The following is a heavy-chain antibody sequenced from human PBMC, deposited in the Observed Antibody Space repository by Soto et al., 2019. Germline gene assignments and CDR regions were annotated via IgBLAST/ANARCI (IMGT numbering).Heavy chain of an antibody. Sequence: PGGSLRLSCAASGFTVSRNYVSWVRQAPGKGLAWVSLSYSGGITDYADSVKGRFTISRDNSKNTLYLQMNSLRAEDTAVYYCARDQTDSGGYSDSWGQGTLVTVSS. J-gene: IGHJ4*02. CDR2: SYSGGIT. D-gene: IGHD3-22*01. CDR1: GFTVSRNY. CDR3: ARDQTDSGGYSDS. V-gene: IGHV3-53*01.